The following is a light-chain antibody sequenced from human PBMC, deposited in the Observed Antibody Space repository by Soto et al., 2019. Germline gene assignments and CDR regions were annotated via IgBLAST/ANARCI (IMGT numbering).Light chain of an antibody. CDR1: QSVSSRY. V-gene: IGKV3-20*01. CDR3: QQYGRT. Sequence: DIVLTQSPGTLSLSPGERATLSCRASQSVSSRYLAWYKQKPGQAPRLLIYGASSRATGIPDRFSGSGSGSDFTLTISRLEPDDIAVYYCQQYGRTFGQGTKVDIK. J-gene: IGKJ1*01. CDR2: GAS.